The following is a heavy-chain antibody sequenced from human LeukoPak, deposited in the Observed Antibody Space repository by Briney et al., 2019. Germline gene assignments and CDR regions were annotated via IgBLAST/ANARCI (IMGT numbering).Heavy chain of an antibody. CDR2: ISWDGGST. CDR1: GFTFDDYA. Sequence: PGGSLRLSCAASGFTFDDYAMHWVRQAPGKGLEWVSLISWDGGSTYYADSVKGRFTISRDNSKNSLYPQMNSLRAEDTALYYCAKDRDTFTSYYYGMDVWGKGTTVTVSS. D-gene: IGHD3-16*01. V-gene: IGHV3-43D*04. CDR3: AKDRDTFTSYYYGMDV. J-gene: IGHJ6*04.